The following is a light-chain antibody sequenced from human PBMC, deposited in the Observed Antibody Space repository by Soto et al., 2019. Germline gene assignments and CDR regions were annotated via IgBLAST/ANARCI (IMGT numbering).Light chain of an antibody. CDR3: SSYAGSNNWGV. Sequence: QYALTQPPSASGSPGQSVTISCTGTSSDVGGYNYVSWYQQHPGKAPKLMIYEVSKRPSGVPDRFSGSKSGNTASLTVSGLQAEDEADYYCSSYAGSNNWGVFGGGTKLTVL. J-gene: IGLJ2*01. CDR2: EVS. CDR1: SSDVGGYNY. V-gene: IGLV2-8*01.